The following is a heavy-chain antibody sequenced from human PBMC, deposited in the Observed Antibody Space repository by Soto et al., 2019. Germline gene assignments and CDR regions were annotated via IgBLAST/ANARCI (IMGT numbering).Heavy chain of an antibody. V-gene: IGHV3-30-3*01. Sequence: QVQLVESGGGVVQPGRSLRLSCAASGFTFSSYAMHWVRQAPGKGREWVAVISYDGSNKYYADSVKGRFTISRDNSKNTLYLQMNSLRAEDTAVYYCARGNTWNHIGGSRMDVWGQGTTVTVSS. D-gene: IGHD1-20*01. CDR3: ARGNTWNHIGGSRMDV. CDR2: ISYDGSNK. J-gene: IGHJ6*02. CDR1: GFTFSSYA.